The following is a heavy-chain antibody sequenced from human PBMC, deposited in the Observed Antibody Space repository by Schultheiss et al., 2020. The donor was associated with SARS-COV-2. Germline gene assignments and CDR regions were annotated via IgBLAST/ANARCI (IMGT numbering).Heavy chain of an antibody. D-gene: IGHD3-16*01. CDR3: ERVRGGKKAWGYYYGMDV. V-gene: IGHV3-66*01. J-gene: IGHJ6*02. CDR2: IYSGGST. Sequence: GGSLRLSCAASGFTFSSNYMSWVRQAPGKGLEWVSVIYSGGSTYYAHSVKGRFTISRDNSKNTLYLQMNSLRAEDTAVYYCERVRGGKKAWGYYYGMDVWGRGTTVTVSS. CDR1: GFTFSSNY.